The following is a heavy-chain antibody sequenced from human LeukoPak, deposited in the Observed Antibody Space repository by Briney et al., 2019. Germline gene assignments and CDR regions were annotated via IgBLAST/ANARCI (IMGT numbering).Heavy chain of an antibody. V-gene: IGHV4-34*01. CDR2: INHSGST. J-gene: IGHJ4*02. CDR1: GGSFSGYY. D-gene: IGHD1-26*01. Sequence: SETLSLTCAVYGGSFSGYYWSWIRQPPGKGLEWIGEINHSGSTNYNPSLKSRVTISVDTSKNHFSLKLSSVTAADTAVYYCARLRDSGSYAVDYWGQGTLVTVSS. CDR3: ARLRDSGSYAVDY.